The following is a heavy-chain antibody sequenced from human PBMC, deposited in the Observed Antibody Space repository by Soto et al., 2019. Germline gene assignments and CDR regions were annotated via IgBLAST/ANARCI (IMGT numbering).Heavy chain of an antibody. CDR2: YIYYTGST. CDR3: ARHNQDYGDYVSTFDI. CDR1: GYTFTSYG. D-gene: IGHD4-17*01. Sequence: QVQLVQSGAEVKKPGASVKVSCKASGYTFTSYGISWVRQAPGQGLEWIGYIYYTGSTYYNPSLKSRVTISVDTSKNQFSLKLSSVTAADTAVYYCARHNQDYGDYVSTFDIWGQGTMVTVSP. V-gene: IGHV1-18*01. J-gene: IGHJ3*02.